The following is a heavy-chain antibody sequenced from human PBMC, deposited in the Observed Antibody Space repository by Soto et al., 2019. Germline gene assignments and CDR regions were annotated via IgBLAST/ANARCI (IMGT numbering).Heavy chain of an antibody. CDR3: ASARLWSGYYSGNYYYYCIDF. Sequence: SVKVSCKASGGTFSSYAISWVRQAPGQGLEWMGGIIPIFGTANYAQKFQGRVTITADESTSTAYMELSSLRSEDTAVYYCASARLWSGYYSGNYYYYCIDFCGQGTTVTVSS. V-gene: IGHV1-69*13. J-gene: IGHJ6*02. CDR1: GGTFSSYA. D-gene: IGHD3-3*01. CDR2: IIPIFGTA.